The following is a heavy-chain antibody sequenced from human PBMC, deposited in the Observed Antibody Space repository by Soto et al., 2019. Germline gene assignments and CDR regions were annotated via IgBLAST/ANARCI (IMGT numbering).Heavy chain of an antibody. J-gene: IGHJ4*02. CDR3: ARDTGYYYDSSGYPPDY. Sequence: GSLRLSCAASGFTFSSYAMHWVRQAPGKGLEYVSAISSNGGGTYYANSVKGRFTISRDNSKNTLYLQMGSLRAEDMAVYYCARDTGYYYDSSGYPPDYWGQGT. V-gene: IGHV3-64*01. CDR2: ISSNGGGT. CDR1: GFTFSSYA. D-gene: IGHD3-22*01.